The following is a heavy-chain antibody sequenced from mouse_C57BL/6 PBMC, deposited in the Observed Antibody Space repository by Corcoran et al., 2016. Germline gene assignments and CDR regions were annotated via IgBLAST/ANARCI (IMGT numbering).Heavy chain of an antibody. D-gene: IGHD3-2*02. Sequence: QVQLQQSGAELVRPGASVKLSCKASGYTFTSYGISWVKQRTGQGLEWIGEIYPRSGNTYYNEKFKGKATLTAEKSSSTAYMQLSSLTSEDSAVYFCARQGTAQATGFAYWGQGTLVTVSA. V-gene: IGHV1-81*01. CDR1: GYTFTSYG. CDR3: ARQGTAQATGFAY. J-gene: IGHJ3*01. CDR2: IYPRSGNT.